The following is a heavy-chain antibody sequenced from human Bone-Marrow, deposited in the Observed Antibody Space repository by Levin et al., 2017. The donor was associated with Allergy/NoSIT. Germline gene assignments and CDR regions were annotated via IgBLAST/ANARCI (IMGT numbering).Heavy chain of an antibody. CDR3: ARSSSGNDFQF. Sequence: GGSLRLSCAASGFTFSDHYMDWVRQTKGKGREWVGRIRDRANSYSTEYAASVKGRFTISGDDSENSLYLHMNSLKTEDTAVYYCARSSSGNDFQFWGQGTLVTVSS. CDR1: GFTFSDHY. CDR2: IRDRANSYST. J-gene: IGHJ4*02. V-gene: IGHV3-72*01. D-gene: IGHD1-1*01.